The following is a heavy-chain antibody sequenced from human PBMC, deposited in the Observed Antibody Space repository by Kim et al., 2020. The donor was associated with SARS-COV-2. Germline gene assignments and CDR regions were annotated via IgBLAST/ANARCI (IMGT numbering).Heavy chain of an antibody. Sequence: YAQKLQGRGTMTTDTSTSTAYMELRSLRSDDTAVYYCARELRVASSHFDYWGQGTLVTVSS. V-gene: IGHV1-18*01. CDR3: ARELRVASSHFDY. D-gene: IGHD2-8*01. J-gene: IGHJ4*02.